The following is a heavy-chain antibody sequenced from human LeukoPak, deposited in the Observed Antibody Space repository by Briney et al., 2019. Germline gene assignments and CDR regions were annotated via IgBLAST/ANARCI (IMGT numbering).Heavy chain of an antibody. V-gene: IGHV4-31*03. CDR3: ARGGDIVSGDY. D-gene: IGHD5-12*01. Sequence: PSETLSLTCTLSVGSISSGGEYWSWIRQHPGEGLEWIGYIYYSGSTYYNPPLKSRVTISVDTSKNQCSLKLSSVTAADTAVYYCARGGDIVSGDYWGQGNLVTVSS. J-gene: IGHJ4*02. CDR1: VGSISSGGEY. CDR2: IYYSGST.